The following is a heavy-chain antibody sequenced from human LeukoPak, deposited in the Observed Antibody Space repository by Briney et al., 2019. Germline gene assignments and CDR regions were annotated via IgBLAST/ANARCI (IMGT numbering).Heavy chain of an antibody. CDR1: GGSISSYY. CDR2: IYYSGST. Sequence: SETLSLTCTVSGGSISSYYWSWIRQPPGKGLEWIGYIYYSGSTNYNPSLKSRVTISVDTSKNQFSLKLSSVTAADTAVYYCAREGSGFWSPANGMDVWGQGTTVTVSS. D-gene: IGHD3-3*01. CDR3: AREGSGFWSPANGMDV. J-gene: IGHJ6*02. V-gene: IGHV4-59*01.